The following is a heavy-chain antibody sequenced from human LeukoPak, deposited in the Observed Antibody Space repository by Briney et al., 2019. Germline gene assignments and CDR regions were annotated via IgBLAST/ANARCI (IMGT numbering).Heavy chain of an antibody. Sequence: GASVKVSCKASGYSFNDYYIHWARQAPGQGLEWMGWINPNRGGTSYAQKFQGRVTMTRDTSITTACMELSSLRSDDTAMYYCARDTCDGVTCYNWFDPWGQGTLVTVSS. CDR1: GYSFNDYY. J-gene: IGHJ5*02. CDR2: INPNRGGT. D-gene: IGHD4-17*01. V-gene: IGHV1-2*02. CDR3: ARDTCDGVTCYNWFDP.